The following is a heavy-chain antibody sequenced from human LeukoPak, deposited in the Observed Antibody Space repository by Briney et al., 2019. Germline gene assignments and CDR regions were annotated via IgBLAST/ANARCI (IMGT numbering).Heavy chain of an antibody. V-gene: IGHV4-4*07. D-gene: IGHD3-16*02. J-gene: IGHJ6*03. CDR1: GGSISSYY. Sequence: SETLSLTCTVSGGSISSYYWSWIRQPAGKGLEWIGRIYTSGSTNYNPSLKSRVTMSVDTSKNQFSLKLSSLTAADTAVYYCARDYPDYYYYYMDVWGKGTTVTVSS. CDR3: ARDYPDYYYYYMDV. CDR2: IYTSGST.